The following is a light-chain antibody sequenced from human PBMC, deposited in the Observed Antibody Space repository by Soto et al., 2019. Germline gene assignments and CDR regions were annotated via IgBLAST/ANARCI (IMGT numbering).Light chain of an antibody. CDR2: AIS. V-gene: IGKV3-20*01. CDR1: ASVTSTH. CDR3: QRYGTARGT. Sequence: EIVLTQSPGTLSLSPGERATLACRARASVTSTHLAWYQQKGGRAPRLLIYAISTRASGIPDRFSGSGSGTYFTLTIGGLEREDFGVYYGQRYGTARGTFGQGTKLEIK. J-gene: IGKJ2*01.